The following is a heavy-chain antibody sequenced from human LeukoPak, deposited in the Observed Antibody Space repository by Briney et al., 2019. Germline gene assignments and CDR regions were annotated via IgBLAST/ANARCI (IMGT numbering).Heavy chain of an antibody. D-gene: IGHD4-17*01. CDR1: GCTFSSYS. Sequence: GGALRLSCAASGCTFSSYSMNWVRQAPGKGLEWVASISSSSCNTYYAGSVKGRFTISKDNAKNSLYLHMNSLRAEDTAGYYCARTTVTTRGAMDVWGKGTTVTVSS. J-gene: IGHJ6*04. CDR2: ISSSSCNT. CDR3: ARTTVTTRGAMDV. V-gene: IGHV3-21*01.